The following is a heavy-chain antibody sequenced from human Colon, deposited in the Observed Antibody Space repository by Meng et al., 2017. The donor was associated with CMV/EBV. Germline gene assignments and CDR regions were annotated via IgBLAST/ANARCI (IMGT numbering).Heavy chain of an antibody. CDR3: ARGGSSSLYYYYGMDV. Sequence: GSLRLSCAVYGGSFSGYYWSWIRQPPGKGLEWIGEINHSGSTNYNPSLKSRVTISVDTSKNQFSLKLSSVTAADTAVYYCARGGSSSLYYYYGMDVWGQGTTVTVSS. D-gene: IGHD6-6*01. CDR2: INHSGST. CDR1: GGSFSGYY. V-gene: IGHV4-34*01. J-gene: IGHJ6*02.